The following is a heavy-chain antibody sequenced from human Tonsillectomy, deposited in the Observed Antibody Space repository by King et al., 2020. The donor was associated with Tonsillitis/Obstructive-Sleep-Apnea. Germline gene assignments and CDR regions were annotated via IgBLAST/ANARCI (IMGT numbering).Heavy chain of an antibody. D-gene: IGHD1-20*01. CDR3: ARILLEPPYYYYYYIDV. Sequence: QLQESGPGLVKPSETLSLTCTVSGGSISSSSYYWGWIRQPPGKGLEWIGKIYYIGSTYYNPSLKSQVTLSVDTSKNQFSLRLRSVTAADTAVYYCARILLEPPYYYYYYIDVWGKGTTVTVSS. V-gene: IGHV4-39*01. CDR1: GGSISSSSYY. CDR2: IYYIGST. J-gene: IGHJ6*03.